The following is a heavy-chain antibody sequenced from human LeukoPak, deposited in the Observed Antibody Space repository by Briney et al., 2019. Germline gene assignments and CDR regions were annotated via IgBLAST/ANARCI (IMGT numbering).Heavy chain of an antibody. CDR3: ARLEYNWNYGFNY. D-gene: IGHD1-7*01. J-gene: IGHJ4*02. V-gene: IGHV1-2*02. CDR1: GYTFTGYY. CDR2: INPNSGGT. Sequence: ASVKVSCKASGYTFTGYYMHWVRQAPGQGLEWMGWINPNSGGTNYAQKFQGRVTMTRDTSISTAYMELSRLRSDDTAVYYCARLEYNWNYGFNYWGQGSLVTVSS.